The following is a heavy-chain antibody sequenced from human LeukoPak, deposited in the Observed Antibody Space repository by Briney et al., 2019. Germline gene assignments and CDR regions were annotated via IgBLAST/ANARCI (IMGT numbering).Heavy chain of an antibody. J-gene: IGHJ5*02. V-gene: IGHV1-69*06. CDR2: IIPIFGTA. Sequence: SVKVSFKASGGTFSSYAISWVRQAPGQGLEWMGGIIPIFGTANYAQKFQGRVTITADKSTSTAYMELSSLRSEDTAVYYCARENWNDVKGSFDPWGQGTLVTVSS. D-gene: IGHD1-1*01. CDR3: ARENWNDVKGSFDP. CDR1: GGTFSSYA.